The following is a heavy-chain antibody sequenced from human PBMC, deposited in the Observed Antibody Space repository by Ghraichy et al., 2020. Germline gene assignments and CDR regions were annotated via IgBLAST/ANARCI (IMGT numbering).Heavy chain of an antibody. D-gene: IGHD6-19*01. Sequence: GGSLRLSCAASGFTFSSYAMHWVRQAPGKGLEWVTVISYDGSNKYYADSVKGRFTISRDNSKNTLYLQMNSLRAEDTAVYYCASVVGWVHWGQGTLVTVSS. J-gene: IGHJ4*02. CDR3: ASVVGWVH. CDR2: ISYDGSNK. CDR1: GFTFSSYA. V-gene: IGHV3-30*04.